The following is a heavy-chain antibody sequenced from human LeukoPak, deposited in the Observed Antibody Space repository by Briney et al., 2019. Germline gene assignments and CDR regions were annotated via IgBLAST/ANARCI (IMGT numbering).Heavy chain of an antibody. D-gene: IGHD3-3*01. CDR3: AFWSGQDDAFDI. CDR2: INPSGGST. CDR1: GYTFTSYY. V-gene: IGHV1-46*01. J-gene: IGHJ3*02. Sequence: GASVKVSCKASGYTFTSYYMHWVRQAPGQGLEWMEIINPSGGSTSYAQKFQGRVTMTRDTSTSTVYMELSSLRSEDTAVYYCAFWSGQDDAFDIWGQGTMVTVSS.